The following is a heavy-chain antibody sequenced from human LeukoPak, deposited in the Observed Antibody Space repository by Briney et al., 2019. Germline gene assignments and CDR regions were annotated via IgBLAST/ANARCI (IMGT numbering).Heavy chain of an antibody. CDR3: ARGDQRWLQPRGLDY. J-gene: IGHJ4*02. CDR2: ISHDGTNK. V-gene: IGHV3-30*03. Sequence: GGSLRLSCAASGFMFDNFGMHWVRQAPGKGLEWLAVISHDGTNKYFGDFVKGRFTTSRDNSKNTVYLQMNALRPEDTAVYYCARGDQRWLQPRGLDYWGQGTLVTVSS. CDR1: GFMFDNFG. D-gene: IGHD5-24*01.